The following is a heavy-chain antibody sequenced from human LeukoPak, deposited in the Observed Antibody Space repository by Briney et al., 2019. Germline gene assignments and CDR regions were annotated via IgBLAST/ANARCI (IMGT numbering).Heavy chain of an antibody. CDR3: ARLRRDTSSWYADDS. Sequence: SETLSLTCTVSGASVNSHLWSWIRQSAGKGLEWIGRISITEGTNYNPSFKSRVTMSVDTSKNQFSLRLTSMTAAGTAVYYCARLRRDTSSWYADDSWGQGTLVTVSS. J-gene: IGHJ4*02. CDR1: GASVNSHL. CDR2: ISITEGT. V-gene: IGHV4-4*07. D-gene: IGHD6-13*01.